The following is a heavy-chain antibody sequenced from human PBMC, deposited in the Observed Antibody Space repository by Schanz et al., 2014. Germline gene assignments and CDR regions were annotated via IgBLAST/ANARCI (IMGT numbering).Heavy chain of an antibody. Sequence: QVQLQESGPGLVKPSQTLSLTCAVSGGSISSGGYSWSWIRQPPGKGLEWIGYIFFRGSTYYNPSLKSRVTISIDTSKNQSSLRRTSGTAADTAVYYCYGMDVWGQGTTVTVSS. J-gene: IGHJ6*02. CDR3: YGMDV. V-gene: IGHV4-30-4*07. CDR2: IFFRGST. CDR1: GGSISSGGYS.